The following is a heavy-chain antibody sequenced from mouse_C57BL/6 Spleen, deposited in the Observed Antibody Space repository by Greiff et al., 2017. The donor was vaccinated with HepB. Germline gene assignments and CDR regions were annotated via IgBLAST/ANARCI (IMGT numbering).Heavy chain of an antibody. CDR2: IYPGDGDT. Sequence: QVQLQQSGPELVKPGASVKISCKASGYAFSSSWMNWVKQRPGKGLEWIGRIYPGDGDTNYNGKFKGKATLTADKSSSTAYMQLSSLTSEDSAVYFCAGYDYPLAMDDWGQGTSVTVSS. D-gene: IGHD2-4*01. CDR1: GYAFSSSW. V-gene: IGHV1-82*01. CDR3: AGYDYPLAMDD. J-gene: IGHJ4*01.